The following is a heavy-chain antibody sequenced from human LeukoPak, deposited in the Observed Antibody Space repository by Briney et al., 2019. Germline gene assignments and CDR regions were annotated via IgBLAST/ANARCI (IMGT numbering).Heavy chain of an antibody. Sequence: GGSLRLSCAASGFTLVNAWMTWIRQAPGKALEWVGRMESNPAGGRVKYSAPVKGTFTISRDDSSSTLYLQLNNLGAEDTAVYYCTALAFDVHYWGRGTLITVSS. CDR1: GFTLVNAW. D-gene: IGHD2/OR15-2a*01. CDR3: TALAFDVHY. V-gene: IGHV3-15*04. J-gene: IGHJ4*02. CDR2: MESNPAGGRV.